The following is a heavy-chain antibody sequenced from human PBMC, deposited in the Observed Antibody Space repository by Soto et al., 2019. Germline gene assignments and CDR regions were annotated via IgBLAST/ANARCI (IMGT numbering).Heavy chain of an antibody. J-gene: IGHJ4*02. D-gene: IGHD3-22*01. CDR1: GFTFSSYA. CDR3: ARVSYYDNSGFLI. V-gene: IGHV3-21*01. CDR2: ISSTSSYI. Sequence: PVVSLRLSCAASGFTFSSYAMSWVRQAPGKGLEWVSSISSTSSYIYYADSVKGRFTISRDNAKNPLYLQMNSLRAEDTAVYYCARVSYYDNSGFLIWGQGTLVTVSS.